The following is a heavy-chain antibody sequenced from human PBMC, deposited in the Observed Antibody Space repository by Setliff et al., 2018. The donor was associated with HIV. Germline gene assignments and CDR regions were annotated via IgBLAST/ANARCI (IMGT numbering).Heavy chain of an antibody. CDR1: GYTFSSYG. CDR2: ISAYKDYK. D-gene: IGHD5-12*01. J-gene: IGHJ4*02. Sequence: GASVKVSCKASGYTFSSYGISWVRQAPGQGLEWMGYISAYKDYKNYAQKLQGRVAMTTDTSTNTAYMELRSLTSDDTAVYYCAIDVIGGWLRPMPDFWGPGTLVTVSS. CDR3: AIDVIGGWLRPMPDF. V-gene: IGHV1-18*01.